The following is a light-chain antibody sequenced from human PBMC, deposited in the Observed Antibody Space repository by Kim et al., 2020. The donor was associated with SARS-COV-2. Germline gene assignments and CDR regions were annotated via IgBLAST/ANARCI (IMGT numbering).Light chain of an antibody. Sequence: EIVLTQSPGTLSLSPGERATLSCRASQSISNNYLAWYQQKPGQAPRLIIYGASNRATGIPDRFSGSGSGTDFTLTISGLDPEDFTVYYCQHYDGSLWTFGQGTKVDIK. CDR2: GAS. CDR3: QHYDGSLWT. V-gene: IGKV3-20*01. CDR1: QSISNNY. J-gene: IGKJ1*01.